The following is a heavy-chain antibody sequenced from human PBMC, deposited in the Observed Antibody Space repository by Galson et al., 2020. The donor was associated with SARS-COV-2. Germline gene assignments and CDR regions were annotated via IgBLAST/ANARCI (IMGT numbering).Heavy chain of an antibody. CDR2: ISSSSSYT. J-gene: IGHJ6*02. V-gene: IGHV3-11*06. D-gene: IGHD3-10*01. CDR1: GFTFSDYY. CDR3: ARDSKPYGSGIHSPLYYYYYGMDV. Sequence: GSLKISCAASGFTFSDYYMSWIRQAPGKGLEWVSYISSSSSYTNYADSVKGRFTISRDNAKNSLYLQMNSLRAEDTAVYYCARDSKPYGSGIHSPLYYYYYGMDVWGQGTTVTVSS.